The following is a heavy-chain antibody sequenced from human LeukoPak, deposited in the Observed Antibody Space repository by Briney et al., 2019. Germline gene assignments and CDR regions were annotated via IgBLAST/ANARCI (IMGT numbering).Heavy chain of an antibody. Sequence: SETLSPTCTVSGGSISSSSYYWGWIRQPPGKGLEWIGSIYYSGSTYYNPSLKSRVTISVDTSKNQFSLKLSSVTAADTAVYYCARRYSSGWYYFDYWGQGTLVTVSS. J-gene: IGHJ4*02. V-gene: IGHV4-39*01. CDR1: GGSISSSSYY. D-gene: IGHD6-19*01. CDR3: ARRYSSGWYYFDY. CDR2: IYYSGST.